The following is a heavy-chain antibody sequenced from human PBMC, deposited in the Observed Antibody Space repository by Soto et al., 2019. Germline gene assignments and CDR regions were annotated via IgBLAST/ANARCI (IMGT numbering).Heavy chain of an antibody. CDR2: ISYDGNIK. Sequence: GGSLRLSCAASGFTFSNFGMHWVRQAPGKGLEWVASISYDGNIKYSADSVKGRFTISRDNSKNTLYLQMNSLRSEDTAVYYCAKPPDYNWNDYWGQGT. V-gene: IGHV3-30*18. J-gene: IGHJ4*02. CDR3: AKPPDYNWNDY. D-gene: IGHD1-20*01. CDR1: GFTFSNFG.